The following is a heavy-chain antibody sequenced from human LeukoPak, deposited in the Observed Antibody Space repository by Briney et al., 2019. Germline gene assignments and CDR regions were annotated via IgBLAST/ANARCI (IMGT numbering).Heavy chain of an antibody. J-gene: IGHJ5*02. CDR2: ITPSGGST. CDR3: ARDNSVGDYAWWFDP. D-gene: IGHD1-26*01. Sequence: ASMKVSCKASGYTFTGYYMHWVRQAPGQGLEWLGLITPSGGSTWYAQKFQGRVTMTRDMSTSTDYMELSSLRSEDTAVYYCARDNSVGDYAWWFDPWGQGTLVTVSS. V-gene: IGHV1-46*01. CDR1: GYTFTGYY.